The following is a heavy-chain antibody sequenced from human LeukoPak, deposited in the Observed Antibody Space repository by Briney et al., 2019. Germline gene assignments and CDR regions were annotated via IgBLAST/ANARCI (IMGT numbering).Heavy chain of an antibody. CDR3: ARAGDESAGHYACLHF. V-gene: IGHV1-2*02. D-gene: IGHD3-16*01. J-gene: IGHJ3*01. CDR2: INPKSGAT. CDR1: GYTSDKNH. Sequence: ASVKVSCKASGYTSDKNHIHWVRQAPGQGPEWMGWINPKSGATDSAQQFQGRLTMTRDTSIGTASMDLSGLRLDDTGIYYCARAGDESAGHYACLHFWGQGTMVTVSS.